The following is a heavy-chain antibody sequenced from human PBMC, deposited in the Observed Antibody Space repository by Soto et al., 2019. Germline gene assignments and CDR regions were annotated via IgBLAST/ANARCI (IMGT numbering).Heavy chain of an antibody. D-gene: IGHD2-21*02. CDR1: GFTFSSYA. CDR3: ARVMICGGDCYWFGMDV. Sequence: QVQLVESGGGVVQPGRSLRLSCAASGFTFSSYAMHWVRQAPGKGLEWVAVISYDGSNKYYADSVKGRFTISRDNSKNTLYLQMNSLRAEDTAVYYCARVMICGGDCYWFGMDVWGQGTTVTVSS. CDR2: ISYDGSNK. V-gene: IGHV3-30-3*01. J-gene: IGHJ6*02.